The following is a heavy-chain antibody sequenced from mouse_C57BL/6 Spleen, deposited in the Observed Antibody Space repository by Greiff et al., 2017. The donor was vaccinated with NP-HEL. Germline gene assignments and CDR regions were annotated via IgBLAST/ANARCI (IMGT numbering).Heavy chain of an antibody. J-gene: IGHJ2*01. V-gene: IGHV7-1*01. Sequence: DVKLVESGGGLVQSGRSLRLSCATSGFTFSDFYMEWVRQAPGKGLEWLAASRNKANDYTTEYSASVKGRFIVSRDTSQSILYLQMNALRAEDTAIYYCARDEPSYYYGSRYFDYWGQGTTLTVSS. CDR3: ARDEPSYYYGSRYFDY. D-gene: IGHD1-1*01. CDR2: SRNKANDYTT. CDR1: GFTFSDFY.